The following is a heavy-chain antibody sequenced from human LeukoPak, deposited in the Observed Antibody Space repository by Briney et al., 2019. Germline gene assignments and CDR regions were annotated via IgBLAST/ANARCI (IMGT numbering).Heavy chain of an antibody. V-gene: IGHV1-2*06. Sequence: EASVKVSCKASGYSFTGFYIHWVRQAPGQGLEWMARTNPRSGATNYAQKFKGRITTTRDMSITTAYMEVTTLRSDDTAVYYCARGGDDSGLYFAYWGQGTLVTVSS. CDR2: TNPRSGAT. D-gene: IGHD3-22*01. J-gene: IGHJ4*02. CDR3: ARGGDDSGLYFAY. CDR1: GYSFTGFY.